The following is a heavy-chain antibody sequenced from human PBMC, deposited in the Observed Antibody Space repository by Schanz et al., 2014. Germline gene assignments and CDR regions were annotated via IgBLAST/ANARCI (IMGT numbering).Heavy chain of an antibody. CDR1: GFIFSNYG. CDR2: ISGSGGST. CDR3: ARVPYGSGSYWDY. D-gene: IGHD3-10*01. J-gene: IGHJ4*02. V-gene: IGHV3-23*04. Sequence: VQLVESGGGVVQPGGSLRLSCAASGFIFSNYGMHWVRQAPGKGLEWVSGISGSGGSTYYADSVKGRFTISRDNSKNTLYLQMNSLRAGDTAVYYCARVPYGSGSYWDYWGQGTLVNVSS.